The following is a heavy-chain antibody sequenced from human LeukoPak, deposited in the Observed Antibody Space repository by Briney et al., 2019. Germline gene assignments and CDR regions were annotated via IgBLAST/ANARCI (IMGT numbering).Heavy chain of an antibody. CDR3: ARDPPPYYDFWSGYFVRYFDY. CDR1: GFTFSSYW. J-gene: IGHJ4*02. CDR2: IKQDGSEK. V-gene: IGHV3-7*01. Sequence: GGSLRLSCAASGFTFSSYWMSWVRQAPGKGLEWVANIKQDGSEKYYVDSVKGRFTISRDNAKNSLYLQMNSLRAEDTAVYYCARDPPPYYDFWSGYFVRYFDYWGQGTLVTVSS. D-gene: IGHD3-3*01.